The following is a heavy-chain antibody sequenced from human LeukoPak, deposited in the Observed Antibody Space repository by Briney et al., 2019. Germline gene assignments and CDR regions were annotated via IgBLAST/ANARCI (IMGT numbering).Heavy chain of an antibody. CDR2: ILASGSPT. V-gene: IGHV3-23*01. D-gene: IGHD2-8*01. CDR3: AKDLRPDGVDNFDH. CDR1: GFNFNSYT. J-gene: IGHJ4*02. Sequence: GGSLRLSCAASGFNFNSYTMNWVRQAPGKGPQWVANILASGSPTYYADSVKGRFTISRDNSKNTVYLQMNSLRVEDTAIYYCAKDLRPDGVDNFDHWGQGILVTVSS.